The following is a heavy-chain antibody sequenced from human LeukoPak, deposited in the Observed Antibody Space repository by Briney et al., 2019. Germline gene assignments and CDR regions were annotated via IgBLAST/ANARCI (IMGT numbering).Heavy chain of an antibody. J-gene: IGHJ2*01. CDR1: GFTFSSYS. CDR2: ISSSSSYI. CDR3: AGTGTFHWYFDL. Sequence: GGSLRLSCAASGFTFSSYSMKWVRQAPGKGLEWVSSISSSSSYIYYADSVKGRFTISRDNAKNSLYLQMNSLRAEDTAVYYCAGTGTFHWYFDLWGRGTLVTVSS. D-gene: IGHD7-27*01. V-gene: IGHV3-21*01.